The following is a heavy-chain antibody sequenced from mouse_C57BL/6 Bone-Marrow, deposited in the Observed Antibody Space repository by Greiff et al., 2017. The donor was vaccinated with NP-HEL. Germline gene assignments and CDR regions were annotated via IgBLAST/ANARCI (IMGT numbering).Heavy chain of an antibody. Sequence: QVQLQQPGAELVKPGASVKLSCKASGYTFTSYCMQWVKQRPGQGLEWIGEIDPSDSYTNYNQKFKGKATLTVDTSSSTAYMQLSSLTSEDSAVYYCARTTTVVGDYAMDYWGQGTSVTVSS. D-gene: IGHD1-1*01. CDR2: IDPSDSYT. V-gene: IGHV1-50*01. CDR3: ARTTTVVGDYAMDY. J-gene: IGHJ4*01. CDR1: GYTFTSYC.